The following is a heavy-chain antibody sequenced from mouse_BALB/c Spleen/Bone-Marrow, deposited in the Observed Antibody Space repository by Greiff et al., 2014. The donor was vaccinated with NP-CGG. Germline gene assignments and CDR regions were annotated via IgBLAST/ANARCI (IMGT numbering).Heavy chain of an antibody. Sequence: QVQLKESGAELVRPGSSVKISCKASGYAFSSYWMNWVKQTPGQGLEWIGQIYPGDGDTNYNGNFKDKATLTTDKSSTTAYMQLSSLTSEDSAVYFCARGGRLTGYYFDYWGQGTTLTVSS. V-gene: IGHV1-80*01. CDR3: ARGGRLTGYYFDY. J-gene: IGHJ2*01. D-gene: IGHD4-1*01. CDR1: GYAFSSYW. CDR2: IYPGDGDT.